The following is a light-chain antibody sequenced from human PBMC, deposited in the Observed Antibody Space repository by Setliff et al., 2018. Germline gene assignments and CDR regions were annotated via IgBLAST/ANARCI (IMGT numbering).Light chain of an antibody. V-gene: IGLV2-14*01. CDR3: TSYTFSSTEV. CDR1: RSDVGGYNY. CDR2: EVS. J-gene: IGLJ1*01. Sequence: QSALTQPASVSGSPGQSITISCTGTRSDVGGYNYVSWYQQHPGKVPKLMIYEVSNRPSGVSNRFSGSKSGNTASLTISRLQTEDEADYYCTSYTFSSTEVFGTGTKVTVL.